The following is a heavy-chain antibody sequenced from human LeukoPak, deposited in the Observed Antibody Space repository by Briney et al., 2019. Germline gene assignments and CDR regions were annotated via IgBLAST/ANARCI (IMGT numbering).Heavy chain of an antibody. J-gene: IGHJ3*02. D-gene: IGHD1-14*01. Sequence: GGSLRLSCVGSGFTFSNFWMHWVRQAPGKGPVWVSRISNNGITTTDADSVRGRFTISRDNAKNTLYLQMNSLRAEDTAVYYCAKSGRAFDIWGQGTMVTVSS. CDR2: ISNNGITT. V-gene: IGHV3-74*03. CDR1: GFTFSNFW. CDR3: AKSGRAFDI.